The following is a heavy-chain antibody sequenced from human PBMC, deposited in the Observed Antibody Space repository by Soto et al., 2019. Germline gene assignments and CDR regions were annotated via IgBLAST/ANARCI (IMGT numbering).Heavy chain of an antibody. J-gene: IGHJ3*02. D-gene: IGHD2-2*01. CDR3: ARGGIVVVPAAMGAFDI. CDR2: IYHSGST. V-gene: IGHV4-30-2*01. Sequence: PSETLSLTCAASGGSISSGGYSWSWIRQPPGKGLEWIGYIYHSGSTYYNPSLKSRVTISVDRSKNQFSLKLSSVTAADTAVYYCARGGIVVVPAAMGAFDIWGQGTMVTVSS. CDR1: GGSISSGGYS.